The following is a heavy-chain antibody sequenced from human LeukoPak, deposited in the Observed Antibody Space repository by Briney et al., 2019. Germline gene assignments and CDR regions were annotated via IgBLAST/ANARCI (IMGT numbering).Heavy chain of an antibody. CDR1: GYSFISYW. Sequence: GESLKISCKASGYSFISYWIGWVRQMPGKGLEGMGIMYPGDSDTRYSPSFQGQVTISADKSIGTAYLQWSSLKAPDTAMYYCARHTGRYFDIWGRGTLVTVSS. V-gene: IGHV5-51*01. CDR3: ARHTGRYFDI. J-gene: IGHJ2*01. CDR2: MYPGDSDT. D-gene: IGHD1-14*01.